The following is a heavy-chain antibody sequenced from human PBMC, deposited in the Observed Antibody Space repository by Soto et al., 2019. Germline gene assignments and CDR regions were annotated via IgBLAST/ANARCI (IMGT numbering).Heavy chain of an antibody. V-gene: IGHV3-23*01. CDR2: ISGSGGST. J-gene: IGHJ4*02. Sequence: EVQLLESGGGLVQPGGSLRLSCAASGFTFSSYAMSWVRQAPGKGLEWVSAISGSGGSTYYADSVKGRFTISRDNSKNTLYLQMNSLRAEDTAVYYCAKESTMIVVVITTIDYWGQGTLVTVSS. D-gene: IGHD3-22*01. CDR3: AKESTMIVVVITTIDY. CDR1: GFTFSSYA.